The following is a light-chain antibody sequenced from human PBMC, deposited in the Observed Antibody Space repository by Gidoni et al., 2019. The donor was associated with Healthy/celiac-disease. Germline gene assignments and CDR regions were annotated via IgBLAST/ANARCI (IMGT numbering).Light chain of an antibody. Sequence: EIVLTQSPATLSLSPGERATHSCRASQSVSSYLAWYQQKPGQAPRLLIYAASNRAPGIPARFSGSGSGTDFTLTISSLEPEDFAVYYCQQRSNWLTFGGGTKVEIK. CDR3: QQRSNWLT. CDR1: QSVSSY. CDR2: AAS. V-gene: IGKV3-11*01. J-gene: IGKJ4*01.